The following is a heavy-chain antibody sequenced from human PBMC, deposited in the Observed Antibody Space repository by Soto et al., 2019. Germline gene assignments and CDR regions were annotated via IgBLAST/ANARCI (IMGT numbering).Heavy chain of an antibody. CDR1: GFTFSSYS. J-gene: IGHJ5*02. CDR2: ISSSSSTI. V-gene: IGHV3-48*01. D-gene: IGHD2-2*01. CDR3: ARDTTYGGFDP. Sequence: LRLSCAASGFTFSSYSMNWVRQAPGKGLEWVSYISSSSSTIYYADSVKGRFTISRDNAKNSLYLQMNSLRAEDTAVYYCARDTTYGGFDPWGQGTLVTVSS.